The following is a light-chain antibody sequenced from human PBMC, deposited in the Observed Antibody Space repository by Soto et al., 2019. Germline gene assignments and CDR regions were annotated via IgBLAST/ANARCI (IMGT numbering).Light chain of an antibody. Sequence: DIQMTQSPSTLSASVGDRVTITCRASQSISSWLAWYQQKPGEAPKLLIYKSSSLDSGVPSRFSGSGSGTEFTLTISSLQPDDFAAYYCQQYSVYSWTFGQGNKVEIK. CDR2: KSS. CDR3: QQYSVYSWT. V-gene: IGKV1-5*03. CDR1: QSISSW. J-gene: IGKJ1*01.